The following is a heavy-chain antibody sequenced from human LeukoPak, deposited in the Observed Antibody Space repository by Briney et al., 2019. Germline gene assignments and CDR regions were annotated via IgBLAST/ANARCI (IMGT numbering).Heavy chain of an antibody. V-gene: IGHV3-48*01. Sequence: GGSLRLSCAASGFSFSSSGMNWARQAPGKGLEWVSYIDTSSSTKNYADSVKGRFTISRDNSKNTLWLQMNSLRAEDTAVYYCAKDRSTASGDDAFDIWGQGTMVTVSS. CDR2: IDTSSSTK. J-gene: IGHJ3*02. CDR1: GFSFSSSG. CDR3: AKDRSTASGDDAFDI. D-gene: IGHD3-10*01.